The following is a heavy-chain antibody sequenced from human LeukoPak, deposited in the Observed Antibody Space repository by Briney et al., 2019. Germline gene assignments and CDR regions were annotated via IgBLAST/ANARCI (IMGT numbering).Heavy chain of an antibody. J-gene: IGHJ4*02. CDR1: GYTFTSYG. V-gene: IGHV1-18*01. D-gene: IGHD6-19*01. CDR2: ISVYNGDT. Sequence: ASVKVSCKASGYTFTSYGISWVRQAPGQGLEWMGWISVYNGDTKYAQKLQGRVTMTTDISTSTAYMEVRSLRSDDTAVYYCARDQVTMAGTEDYWGQGTLVTVSS. CDR3: ARDQVTMAGTEDY.